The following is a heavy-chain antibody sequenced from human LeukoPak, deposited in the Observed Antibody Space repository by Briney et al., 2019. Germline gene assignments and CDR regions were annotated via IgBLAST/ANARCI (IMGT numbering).Heavy chain of an antibody. D-gene: IGHD3-10*01. CDR3: ATLWSFDY. Sequence: GGSLRLSCGASGFTFSSYSMNWVRQAPGKGLEWVSSISSSSSYIYYADSVKGRFAISRDNAKNSLYLQMNSLRAEDTAVYYCATLWSFDYWGQGTLVTVSS. CDR2: ISSSSSYI. J-gene: IGHJ4*02. V-gene: IGHV3-21*01. CDR1: GFTFSSYS.